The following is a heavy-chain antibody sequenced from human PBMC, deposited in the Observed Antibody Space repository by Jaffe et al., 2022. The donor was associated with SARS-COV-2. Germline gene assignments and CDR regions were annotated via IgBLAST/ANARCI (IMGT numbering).Heavy chain of an antibody. V-gene: IGHV3-21*01. CDR2: ISSSSSYI. CDR3: ARDPPPYSSGWYSDYYYYGMDV. CDR1: GFTFSSYS. J-gene: IGHJ6*02. Sequence: EVQLVESGGGLVKPGGSLRLSCAASGFTFSSYSMNWVRQAPGKGLEWVSSISSSSSYIYYADSVKGRFTISRDNAKNSLYLQMNSLRAEDTAVYYCARDPPPYSSGWYSDYYYYGMDVWGQGTTVTVSS. D-gene: IGHD6-19*01.